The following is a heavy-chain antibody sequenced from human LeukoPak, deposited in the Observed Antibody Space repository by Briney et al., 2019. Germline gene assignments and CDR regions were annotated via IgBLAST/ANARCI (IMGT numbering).Heavy chain of an antibody. CDR1: GYSFTDYW. Sequence: GESLKISCKASGYSFTDYWIVWVRQMPGKGLEWMGAIYPGDSDTRYSPSLDGQVTISADKPVSTTYLQWSSLQASDTAMYYCARPSSLYGGTSEHYWGQGTLVTVSS. V-gene: IGHV5-51*01. D-gene: IGHD4-23*01. CDR2: IYPGDSDT. J-gene: IGHJ4*02. CDR3: ARPSSLYGGTSEHY.